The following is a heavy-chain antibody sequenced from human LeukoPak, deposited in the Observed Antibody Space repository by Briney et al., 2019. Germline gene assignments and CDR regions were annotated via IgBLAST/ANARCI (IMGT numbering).Heavy chain of an antibody. D-gene: IGHD2/OR15-2a*01. Sequence: GGSLRLSCAASGFTFSSYAMSWVRQAPGKGLEWVSYISSSSGTIYYVDSVKGRFTISRDNAKNSLYLQMNSLRAEDTAVYYCARVLRRYFDYWGQGTLVTVSS. V-gene: IGHV3-48*01. J-gene: IGHJ4*02. CDR2: ISSSSGTI. CDR1: GFTFSSYA. CDR3: ARVLRRYFDY.